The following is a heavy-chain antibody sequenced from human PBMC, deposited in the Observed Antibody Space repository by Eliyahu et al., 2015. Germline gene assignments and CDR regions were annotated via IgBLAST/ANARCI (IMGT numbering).Heavy chain of an antibody. J-gene: IGHJ4*02. CDR1: GFTFSNAX. CDR3: TTDMKAKVTATKSLHGGVDN. Sequence: EVQLVESGGGLVKPGGSLRLSCAASGFTFSNAXXSWXRQAPGKGLEWVGRMKSKSDGETIDYAAPVEGRFTMSRDDSKQTLYLQMSSLTADDTAVYYCTTDMKAKVTATKSLHGGVDNWGQGTLVSVSS. D-gene: IGHD2-21*02. V-gene: IGHV3-15*01. CDR2: MKSKSDGETI.